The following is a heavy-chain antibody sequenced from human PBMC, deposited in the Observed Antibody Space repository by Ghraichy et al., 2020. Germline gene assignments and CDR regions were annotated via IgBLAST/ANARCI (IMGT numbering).Heavy chain of an antibody. J-gene: IGHJ4*02. Sequence: SETLSLTCTVFGDSISNYYWSWIRQPAGKGLEWIGRISGSGSTNYNPSLKSRVTMSVDTSNNQFSLRLTSMTAADTAVYYCARGPSHTSSYYFDYWGQGILVTVSS. D-gene: IGHD6-6*01. CDR2: ISGSGST. V-gene: IGHV4-4*07. CDR1: GDSISNYY. CDR3: ARGPSHTSSYYFDY.